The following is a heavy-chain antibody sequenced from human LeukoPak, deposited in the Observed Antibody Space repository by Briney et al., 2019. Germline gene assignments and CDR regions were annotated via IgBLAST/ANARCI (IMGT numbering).Heavy chain of an antibody. CDR3: ARVGSFFGIPGCYLHFTY. CDR2: IYYSGST. J-gene: IGHJ4*01. V-gene: IGHV4-39*01. Sequence: PSETLSLTCTVSGGSISSSSYYWGWIRQPPGKGLEWIGSIYYSGSTYYNPSLKSRVTISVDTSKNQFSLKLSSVTAADTAVYYCARVGSFFGIPGCYLHFTYWGQEPW. D-gene: IGHD2-21*01. CDR1: GGSISSSSYY.